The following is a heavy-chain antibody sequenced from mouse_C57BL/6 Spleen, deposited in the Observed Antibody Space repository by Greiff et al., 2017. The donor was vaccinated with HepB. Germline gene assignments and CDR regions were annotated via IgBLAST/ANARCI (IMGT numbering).Heavy chain of an antibody. CDR3: ASDMVTTAYYYAMDY. V-gene: IGHV1-80*01. D-gene: IGHD2-1*01. CDR2: IYTGDGDT. Sequence: VQLQQSGAELVKPGASVKISCKASGYAFSSYWMNWVKQRPGKGLEWIGQIYTGDGDTNYKGKFKGKATLTADKSSSTAYMQLSSLTSEDSAVYCCASDMVTTAYYYAMDYWGQGTSVTVSS. CDR1: GYAFSSYW. J-gene: IGHJ4*01.